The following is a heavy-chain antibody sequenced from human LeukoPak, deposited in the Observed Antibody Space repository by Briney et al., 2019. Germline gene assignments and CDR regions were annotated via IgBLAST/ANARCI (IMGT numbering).Heavy chain of an antibody. D-gene: IGHD1-26*01. CDR2: ITSSSGYM. Sequence: GGSLRLSCAASGFTFSSYAMHWVRQAPGKGLEWVSSITSSSGYMYYADSVKGRFTISRDNAKNSLYLQMNSLSAEDTAVYYCARIEGSYSYFDYWGQGTLVTVSS. CDR1: GFTFSSYA. J-gene: IGHJ4*02. V-gene: IGHV3-21*01. CDR3: ARIEGSYSYFDY.